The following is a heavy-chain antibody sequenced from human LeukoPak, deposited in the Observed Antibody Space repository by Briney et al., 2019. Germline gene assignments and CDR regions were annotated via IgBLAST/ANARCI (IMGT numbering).Heavy chain of an antibody. D-gene: IGHD1/OR15-1a*01. Sequence: GASVKVSCKASGCTFTSHFMHWVRQAPGQGLEWMGIINPESGNTAYAQKFQGRITTTGDTPTSTVYMELSSLRSEDTAMYYCAKDGNWNNVPGDYYYMDVWGKGTTVAVSS. V-gene: IGHV1-46*01. CDR1: GCTFTSHF. CDR3: AKDGNWNNVPGDYYYMDV. J-gene: IGHJ6*03. CDR2: INPESGNT.